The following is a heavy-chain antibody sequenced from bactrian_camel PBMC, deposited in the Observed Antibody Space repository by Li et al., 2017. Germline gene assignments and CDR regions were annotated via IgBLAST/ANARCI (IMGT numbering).Heavy chain of an antibody. CDR1: VSSANDYC. CDR2: LDSDGRI. Sequence: HVQLVESGGDSVQAGGSLRLSCAVSVSSANDYCLGWFRQASGKEREWVGSLDSDGRINYADSVKGRFTISKDNRKNILYLQMNSLTPGDTAMYYCTARPYTSCADWDFSAWGQGTQVTVS. CDR3: TARPYTSCADWDFSA. D-gene: IGHD2*01. J-gene: IGHJ6*01. V-gene: IGHV3S9*01.